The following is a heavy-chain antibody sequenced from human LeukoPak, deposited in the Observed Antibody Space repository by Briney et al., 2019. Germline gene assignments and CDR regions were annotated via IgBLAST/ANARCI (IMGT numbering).Heavy chain of an antibody. V-gene: IGHV3-7*01. Sequence: GGSLRLSCGASGFSFTTYWMGWVRKAPGKGLEWVANIKQDGTEKYYVDSVKGRFTISRDNAKNSLYLQMNSLRAEDTAVYYCARENWMPQNYYDSGFIDYWGQGTLVTVSS. CDR2: IKQDGTEK. CDR3: ARENWMPQNYYDSGFIDY. J-gene: IGHJ4*02. D-gene: IGHD3-22*01. CDR1: GFSFTTYW.